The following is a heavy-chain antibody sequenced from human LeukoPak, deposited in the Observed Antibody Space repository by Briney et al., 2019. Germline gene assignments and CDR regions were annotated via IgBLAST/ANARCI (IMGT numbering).Heavy chain of an antibody. Sequence: PSETLSLTCTVSGGSIIGYYGNWTRQPAGKGLEWIGRIYISGVTNYNPSLKSRVTMTVDTSKNQFSLKLTSVTAADTAVYYCARENGDYCYWGQGTLVTVSS. CDR3: ARENGDYCY. CDR2: IYISGVT. D-gene: IGHD4-17*01. V-gene: IGHV4-4*07. J-gene: IGHJ4*02. CDR1: GGSIIGYY.